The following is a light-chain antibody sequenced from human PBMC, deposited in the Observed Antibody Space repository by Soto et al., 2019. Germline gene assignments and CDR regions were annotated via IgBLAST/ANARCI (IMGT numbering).Light chain of an antibody. CDR3: QQYYSYPLT. CDR1: QSLLHSNGYNY. CDR2: LGS. J-gene: IGKJ3*01. V-gene: IGKV2-28*01. Sequence: DTVMTQSPLSLPVTPGEPASISCRSSQSLLHSNGYNYLDWYLQKPGQSPQLLIYLGSNRASGVPDRFSGSGSGTDFTLTISCLQSEDFATYYCQQYYSYPLTFGPGTKVDIK.